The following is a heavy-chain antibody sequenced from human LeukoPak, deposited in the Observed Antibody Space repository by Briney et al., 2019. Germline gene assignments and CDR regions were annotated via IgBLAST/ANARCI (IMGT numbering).Heavy chain of an antibody. CDR3: ARDRSSGYYFDY. CDR2: IFGGGPT. Sequence: GGSLRLSCAASGFTVSGNYMNWVRQAPGKGLEWVSVIFGGGPTHYADSVKGRFTISRDNSKNTLYLQMNSLRAEDTAVYYCARDRSSGYYFDYWGQGTLVTVSS. V-gene: IGHV3-66*01. D-gene: IGHD3-22*01. CDR1: GFTVSGNY. J-gene: IGHJ4*02.